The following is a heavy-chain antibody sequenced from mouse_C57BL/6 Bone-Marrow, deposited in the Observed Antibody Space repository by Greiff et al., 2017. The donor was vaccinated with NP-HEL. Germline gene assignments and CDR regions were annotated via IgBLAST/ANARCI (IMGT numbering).Heavy chain of an antibody. Sequence: VQLKESGAELVRPGASVKLSCTASGFNIKDDYMHWVKQRPEQGLEWIGWIDPENGDTEYASKFQGKATITADTSSNTAYLQLSSLTSEDTAVYYCTTGGYAMDYRGQGTSVTVSS. J-gene: IGHJ4*01. CDR2: IDPENGDT. CDR3: TTGGYAMDY. CDR1: GFNIKDDY. V-gene: IGHV14-4*01.